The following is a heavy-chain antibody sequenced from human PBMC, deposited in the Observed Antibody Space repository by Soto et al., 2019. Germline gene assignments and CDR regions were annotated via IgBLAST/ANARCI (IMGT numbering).Heavy chain of an antibody. J-gene: IGHJ4*02. V-gene: IGHV3-7*04. CDR3: ARADTTMVTTLFDY. CDR2: IKQDGNEK. CDR1: GFTFSSYW. D-gene: IGHD5-18*01. Sequence: GGSLRLSCAASGFTFSSYWMSWVRQAPGKGLEWVANIKQDGNEKYYVDSVKGRFTISRDNAKNSLYLQMNSLRAEVTAVYYCARADTTMVTTLFDYWGQGTLVTVSS.